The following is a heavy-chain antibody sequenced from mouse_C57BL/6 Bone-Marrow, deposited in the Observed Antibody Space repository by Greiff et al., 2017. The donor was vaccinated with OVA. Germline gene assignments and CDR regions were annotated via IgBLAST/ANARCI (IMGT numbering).Heavy chain of an antibody. V-gene: IGHV5-17*01. D-gene: IGHD1-1*01. Sequence: EVHLVESGGGLVKPGGSLKLSCAASGFTFSDYGMHWVRQAPEKGLEWVAYISSGSSTIYYADTVKGRFTISRDNAKNTLFLQMTSLRSEDTAMYYCAYYGSSPGWFAYWGQGTLVTVSA. CDR2: ISSGSSTI. CDR3: AYYGSSPGWFAY. CDR1: GFTFSDYG. J-gene: IGHJ3*01.